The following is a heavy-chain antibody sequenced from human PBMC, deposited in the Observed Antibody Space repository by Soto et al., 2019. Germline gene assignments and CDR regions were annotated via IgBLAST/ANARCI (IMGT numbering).Heavy chain of an antibody. Sequence: EVQLVESGGGLVQPGGSLRLSCAASGFTFSSYWMTWFRQAPGKGLEWVADMNQDGGEKYYVDSVKGRFTISRDNAKTSLYLQMNSLRVEDTAVYYCAREEINCGGDCYSLWGQGTLVTVSS. V-gene: IGHV3-7*01. CDR1: GFTFSSYW. D-gene: IGHD2-21*02. CDR3: AREEINCGGDCYSL. J-gene: IGHJ4*02. CDR2: MNQDGGEK.